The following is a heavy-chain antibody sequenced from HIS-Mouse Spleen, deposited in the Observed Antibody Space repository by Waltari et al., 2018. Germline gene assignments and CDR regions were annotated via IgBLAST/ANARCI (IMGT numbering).Heavy chain of an antibody. V-gene: IGHV4-39*07. CDR1: GGYISSSSSY. Sequence: QLQLQESGPGLVKPSETLSLTCPVPGGYISSSSSYWGWTRQPPGKGLEWIGSIYYSGSTYYNPSLKSRVTISVDTSKNQFSLKLSSVTAADTAVYYCARDGYSGYGHDAFDIWGQGTMVTVSS. CDR3: ARDGYSGYGHDAFDI. J-gene: IGHJ3*02. CDR2: IYYSGST. D-gene: IGHD5-12*01.